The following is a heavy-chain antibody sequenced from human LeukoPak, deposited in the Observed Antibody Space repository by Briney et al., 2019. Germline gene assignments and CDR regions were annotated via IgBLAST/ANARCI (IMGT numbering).Heavy chain of an antibody. CDR2: IIPIFGTA. CDR3: ARSYGGNGDIYFDY. Sequence: SVKVSCKASGGTFSSYAISWVRQDPGQGLEWMGRIIPIFGTANYAQKFQGRVTITTDESTSTAYMELSSLRSEDTAVYYCARSYGGNGDIYFDYWGQGTLVTVSS. D-gene: IGHD4/OR15-4a*01. CDR1: GGTFSSYA. V-gene: IGHV1-69*05. J-gene: IGHJ4*02.